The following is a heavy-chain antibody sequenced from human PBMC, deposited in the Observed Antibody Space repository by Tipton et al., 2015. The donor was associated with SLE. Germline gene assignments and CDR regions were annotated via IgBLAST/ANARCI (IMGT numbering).Heavy chain of an antibody. Sequence: QLLQSGAEVKKPGASVKVSCNTSGYTFTDYYMHWVRQAPGQGLEWLGWINLNSAGTNYAQRFQDRVTMTRDTSINTAFMDLSGLRSDDTAVYFCAAGDWDLFEFWGQGTLITVST. CDR1: GYTFTDYY. CDR2: INLNSAGT. V-gene: IGHV1-2*02. CDR3: AAGDWDLFEF. J-gene: IGHJ4*02. D-gene: IGHD3/OR15-3a*01.